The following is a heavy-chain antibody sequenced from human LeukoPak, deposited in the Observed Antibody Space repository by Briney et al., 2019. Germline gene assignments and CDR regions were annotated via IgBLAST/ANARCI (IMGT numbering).Heavy chain of an antibody. Sequence: GGSLRLSCAASGFTFSDYYMSWIRQAPGKGLEWVSYIRSSGSTIYYADSVKGRFTISRDNAKNSLYLQMNSLRAEDAAVYYCARTRYSSGWPGFGYWGQGTLVTVSS. CDR1: GFTFSDYY. CDR2: IRSSGSTI. J-gene: IGHJ4*02. CDR3: ARTRYSSGWPGFGY. D-gene: IGHD6-19*01. V-gene: IGHV3-11*04.